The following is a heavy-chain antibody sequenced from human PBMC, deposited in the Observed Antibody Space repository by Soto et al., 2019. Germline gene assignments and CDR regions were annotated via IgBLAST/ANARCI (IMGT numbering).Heavy chain of an antibody. CDR2: ISIRSTYT. Sequence: GGSLRLSCAASGFTFSIYSMNWVRQAPGKGLEWVSYISIRSTYTNYADSVKGRFTISRDNAKNSLYLQMNSLRAEDTAVYYCARDRITELLDDPFDYWGQGTLVTVSS. J-gene: IGHJ4*02. CDR1: GFTFSIYS. D-gene: IGHD1-26*01. CDR3: ARDRITELLDDPFDY. V-gene: IGHV3-21*05.